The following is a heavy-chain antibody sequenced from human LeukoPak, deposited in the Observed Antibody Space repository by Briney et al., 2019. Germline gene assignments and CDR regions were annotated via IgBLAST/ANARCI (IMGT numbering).Heavy chain of an antibody. V-gene: IGHV3-33*01. J-gene: IGHJ3*02. D-gene: IGHD4-17*01. CDR3: ARGDRSDYGDAFDI. Sequence: PGRSLRLSCAASGFTFSSYGMHWVRQAPGKGLEWVAVIWYDGSNKYYADSVKGRFTISRDNSKNTLYLQMNSLRAEDTAVYYCARGDRSDYGDAFDIWGQGTMVTVSS. CDR1: GFTFSSYG. CDR2: IWYDGSNK.